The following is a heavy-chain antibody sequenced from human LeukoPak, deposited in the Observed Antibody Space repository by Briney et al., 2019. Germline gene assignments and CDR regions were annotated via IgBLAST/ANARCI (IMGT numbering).Heavy chain of an antibody. CDR1: GLTFSNVW. D-gene: IGHD2-8*01. J-gene: IGHJ4*02. CDR3: TTTTTVLTGY. V-gene: IGHV3-15*01. Sequence: GGSLRLSCAASGLTFSNVWMDWVRQAPGRGLEWVGRSKTHGDTTQYAAPVKDRFTISRDDSKNTLYLQMNSLKTEDTAVYYCTTTTTVLTGYWGQGTLVTVSS. CDR2: SKTHGDTT.